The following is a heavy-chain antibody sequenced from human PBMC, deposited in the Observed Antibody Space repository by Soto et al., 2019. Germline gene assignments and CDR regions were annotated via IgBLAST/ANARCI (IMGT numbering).Heavy chain of an antibody. V-gene: IGHV3-23*01. CDR2: ISASGGSI. CDR1: GFSFSDQA. CDR3: AKVGPFFYDTTGRGSAFDI. Sequence: EVQLLESGGDLVQPGGALRLSCVASGFSFSDQAMTWVRQAPGKGLGWISGISASGGSIYYSDSVKGRFTISRDDSEIRLHLQMNNLRAEDTAVYFCAKVGPFFYDTTGRGSAFDIWGQGTMVTVSS. J-gene: IGHJ3*02. D-gene: IGHD3-22*01.